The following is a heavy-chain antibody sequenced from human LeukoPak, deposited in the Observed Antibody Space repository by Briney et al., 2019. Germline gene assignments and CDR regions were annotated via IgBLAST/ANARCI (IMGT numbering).Heavy chain of an antibody. CDR1: GVSISSGSYY. V-gene: IGHV4-61*02. CDR2: IYTSGST. Sequence: PSETLSLTCTVSGVSISSGSYYWSWIRQPAGKGLEWIGRIYTSGSTNYNPSLKSRVTISVDTSKNQFSLKPTSVTAADTAVYYCARGDSGYDHYYYYYYMDVWGKGTTVTVSS. CDR3: ARGDSGYDHYYYYYYMDV. J-gene: IGHJ6*03. D-gene: IGHD5-12*01.